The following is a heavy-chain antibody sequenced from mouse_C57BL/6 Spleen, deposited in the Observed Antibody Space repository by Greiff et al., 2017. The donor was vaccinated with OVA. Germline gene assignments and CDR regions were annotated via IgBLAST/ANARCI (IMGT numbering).Heavy chain of an antibody. V-gene: IGHV1-54*01. CDR3: ARSLITTVVAPGY. J-gene: IGHJ2*01. CDR1: GYAFTNYL. D-gene: IGHD1-1*01. Sequence: QVQLQQSGAELVRPGTSVKVSCKASGYAFTNYLIEWVKQRPGQGLEWIGVINPGSGGTNYNEKFKGKATLTADKSSSTAYMQLSSLTSEDSAVYCCARSLITTVVAPGYWGQGTTLTVSS. CDR2: INPGSGGT.